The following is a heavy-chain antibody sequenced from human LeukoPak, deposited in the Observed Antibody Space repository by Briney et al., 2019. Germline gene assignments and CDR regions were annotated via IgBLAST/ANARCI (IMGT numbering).Heavy chain of an antibody. CDR2: IKQDGSEK. D-gene: IGHD3-9*01. CDR3: ASLTRYFSI. V-gene: IGHV3-7*01. Sequence: GGALRLSCAASGFTFSCYWMSWVRQAPGKGLEWVANIKQDGSEKYYVDSVKGRFTISRDNAKNSLYLQMNSLRAEDTAVYYCASLTRYFSIWGQGPMVTVSS. CDR1: GFTFSCYW. J-gene: IGHJ3*02.